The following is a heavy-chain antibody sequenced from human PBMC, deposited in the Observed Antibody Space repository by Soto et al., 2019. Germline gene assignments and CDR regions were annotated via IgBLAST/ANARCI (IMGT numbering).Heavy chain of an antibody. Sequence: QVQLVQSGAEVKKPGSSVKVSCKASGGTFSDYAISWVRQAPGHGLEWMGGLIPVFGSTHYAQSFQGRLTITANPSSTAAYMDLSSLRSDDRAVYYCARSIGSSSFYFDCWGPGAEVTVSS. V-gene: IGHV1-69*01. CDR3: ARSIGSSSFYFDC. J-gene: IGHJ4*02. D-gene: IGHD6-6*01. CDR2: LIPVFGST. CDR1: GGTFSDYA.